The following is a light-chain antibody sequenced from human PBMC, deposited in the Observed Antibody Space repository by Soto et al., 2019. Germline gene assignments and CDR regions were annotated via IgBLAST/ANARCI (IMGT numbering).Light chain of an antibody. J-gene: IGKJ1*01. CDR1: QGISCY. Sequence: DIQLTQSPSFVSASVGDRVTMTCRASQGISCYLAWYQQKPGKAPKLLIYKASTLKSGVPSRFSGSGSGTEFTLTISSLQPDDFATYYCQHYNSYSEAFGQGTKVDNK. V-gene: IGKV1-9*01. CDR3: QHYNSYSEA. CDR2: KAS.